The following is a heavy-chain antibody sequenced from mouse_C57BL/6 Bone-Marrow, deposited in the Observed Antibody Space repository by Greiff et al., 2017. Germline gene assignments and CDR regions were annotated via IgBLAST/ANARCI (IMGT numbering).Heavy chain of an antibody. V-gene: IGHV1-55*01. J-gene: IGHJ4*01. CDR1: GYNFTSYW. CDR3: ARELLRRRGDAMDD. Sequence: VQLQQPGAELVKPGASVKMSCKASGYNFTSYWITWVKQRPGQGLEWIGDIYPGSGSTNYNEKFKSKATLTVDTSSSTAYMQLSSLASEDSAVYYCARELLRRRGDAMDDWGQGTAATVST. D-gene: IGHD2-12*01. CDR2: IYPGSGST.